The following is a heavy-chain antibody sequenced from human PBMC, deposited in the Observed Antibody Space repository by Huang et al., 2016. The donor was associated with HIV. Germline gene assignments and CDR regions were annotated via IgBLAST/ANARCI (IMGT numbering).Heavy chain of an antibody. Sequence: EVQLVESGGGLVQPGGSLGLSCAASGFTFSSYWMNWVRQAPGKGLGWLSRINNDGSITTYADSVKGRITISRDNARNTMYLQMTTLSAGDTAVYYCARHRSSGGVEEAFDIWGPGTLVTVAS. CDR3: ARHRSSGGVEEAFDI. CDR2: INNDGSIT. CDR1: GFTFSSYW. D-gene: IGHD2-8*02. V-gene: IGHV3-74*03. J-gene: IGHJ3*02.